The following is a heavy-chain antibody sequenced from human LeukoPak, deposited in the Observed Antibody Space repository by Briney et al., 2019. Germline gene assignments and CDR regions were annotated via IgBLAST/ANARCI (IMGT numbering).Heavy chain of an antibody. V-gene: IGHV3-30*18. D-gene: IGHD6-13*01. CDR2: ISYDGSNK. J-gene: IGHJ4*02. CDR3: AKSGSSSWYVNYFDY. CDR1: GFTFSSYG. Sequence: PGRSLRLSCAASGFTFSSYGMHWVRQAPGKGLEWVAVISYDGSNKYYADSVKGRFTISRDNSKNTPYLQMNSLRAEDTAVYYCAKSGSSSWYVNYFDYWGQGTLVTVSS.